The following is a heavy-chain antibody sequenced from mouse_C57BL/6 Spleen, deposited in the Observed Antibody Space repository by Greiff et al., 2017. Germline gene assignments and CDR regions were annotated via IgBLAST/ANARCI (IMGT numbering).Heavy chain of an antibody. CDR3: ARRGLRRGLDY. D-gene: IGHD2-4*01. CDR2: INPSTGGT. CDR1: GYSFTGYY. Sequence: VQLQQSGPELVKPGASVKISCKASGYSFTGYYMNWVKQSPEKSLEWIGEINPSTGGTTYNQKFKAKATLTVDKSSSTAYMQLKSLTSEDSAVYYCARRGLRRGLDYWGQGTTLTVSS. V-gene: IGHV1-42*01. J-gene: IGHJ2*01.